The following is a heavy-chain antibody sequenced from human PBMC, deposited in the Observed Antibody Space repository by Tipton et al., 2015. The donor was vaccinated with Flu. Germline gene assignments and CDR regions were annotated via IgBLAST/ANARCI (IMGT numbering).Heavy chain of an antibody. D-gene: IGHD5-12*01. CDR1: GGSINSYY. J-gene: IGHJ3*02. CDR2: TDYGGRT. Sequence: TLSLTCTVSGGSINSYYWSWIRQSAGKGLEWIGSTDYGGRTYSNPSLKSRVTISLDTSKNQVSLRLSSVTAADTALYYCARDLRGYSGYTGGDAFDIWGQGIMVTVSS. V-gene: IGHV4-4*07. CDR3: ARDLRGYSGYTGGDAFDI.